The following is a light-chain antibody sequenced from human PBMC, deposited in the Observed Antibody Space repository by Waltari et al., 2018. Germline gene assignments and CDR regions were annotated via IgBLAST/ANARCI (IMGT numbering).Light chain of an antibody. Sequence: DIQMTQSPSSLSASVGDRVTITCRASQSINTYLSWYQQKSEKAPQLLIYAASSLQSGVPSRFSGSGSGTDFTLTITSLQPEDFVTYYCQQGHSTPRTFGQGTKVEIK. CDR2: AAS. V-gene: IGKV1-39*01. CDR1: QSINTY. CDR3: QQGHSTPRT. J-gene: IGKJ1*01.